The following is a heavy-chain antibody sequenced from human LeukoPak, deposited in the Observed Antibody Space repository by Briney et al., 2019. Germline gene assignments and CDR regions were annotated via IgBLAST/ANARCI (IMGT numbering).Heavy chain of an antibody. CDR1: GFTFSNYA. Sequence: AGGSLRLSCAASGFTFSNYALSWVRQAPGKGLEWVSAISGSGGSTYYADSVKGRFTISRDNSKNTLYLQMNSLRAEDTAVYYCAKVFSSQLWYFDYWGQGTLVTVSS. V-gene: IGHV3-23*01. CDR2: ISGSGGST. CDR3: AKVFSSQLWYFDY. J-gene: IGHJ4*02. D-gene: IGHD5-18*01.